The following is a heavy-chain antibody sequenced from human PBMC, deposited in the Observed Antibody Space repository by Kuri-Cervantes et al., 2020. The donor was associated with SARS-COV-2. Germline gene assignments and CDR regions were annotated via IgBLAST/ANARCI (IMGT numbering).Heavy chain of an antibody. D-gene: IGHD3-22*01. V-gene: IGHV3-23*01. CDR3: TTYESTGYYYDY. CDR1: AFTFSGRS. J-gene: IGHJ4*02. CDR2: TSGSGGSA. Sequence: GGSLRLSCAASAFTFSGRSMSWVRQAPGKGLEWVSTTSGSGGSAYYVDSVMGRFTISRDNSKNTLYLQMNSLRAEDTAIYYCTTYESTGYYYDYWGQGTLVTVSS.